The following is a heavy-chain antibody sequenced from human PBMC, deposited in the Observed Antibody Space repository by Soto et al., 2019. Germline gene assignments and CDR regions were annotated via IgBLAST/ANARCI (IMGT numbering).Heavy chain of an antibody. Sequence: SGPTLVNPTETLTLTCTVSGFSLTTGKMGVSWIRQPPGKALEWLAHIFSDNERSYSTSLKSRLTITKDTSKNQVVLTMTNMDPVDTATYYCASLRRSTLYYYGMDVWGQGTTVTVSS. CDR1: GFSLTTGKMG. D-gene: IGHD2-2*01. CDR2: IFSDNER. V-gene: IGHV2-26*01. J-gene: IGHJ6*02. CDR3: ASLRRSTLYYYGMDV.